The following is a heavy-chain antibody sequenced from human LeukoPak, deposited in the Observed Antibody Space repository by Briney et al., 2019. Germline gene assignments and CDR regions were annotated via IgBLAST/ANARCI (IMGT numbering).Heavy chain of an antibody. CDR2: IWYDGSNE. Sequence: GRSLRLSCAASGFTFSSYGMHWVRQAPGKGLEWVAVIWYDGSNEYYADSVKGRFTISRDNSKNTLYLQMNSLRAEDTAVYYCARDSAVAGHFDYWGQGTLVTVSS. D-gene: IGHD6-19*01. J-gene: IGHJ4*02. CDR3: ARDSAVAGHFDY. V-gene: IGHV3-33*01. CDR1: GFTFSSYG.